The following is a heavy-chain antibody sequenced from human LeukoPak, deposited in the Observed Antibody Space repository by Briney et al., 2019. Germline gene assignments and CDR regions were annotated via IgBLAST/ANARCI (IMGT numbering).Heavy chain of an antibody. J-gene: IGHJ3*01. Sequence: GGSLRLSCAASGFTFSSYWMHWVRQAPGKGLEWVAVISYDGSIKYYADSVKGRFTISRDNSKNTLYLQMNSLRPDDTAVYYCAKVDGLLAWNALDFLGQGTMVTVSS. CDR2: ISYDGSIK. CDR3: AKVDGLLAWNALDF. V-gene: IGHV3-30*18. CDR1: GFTFSSYW. D-gene: IGHD3-3*02.